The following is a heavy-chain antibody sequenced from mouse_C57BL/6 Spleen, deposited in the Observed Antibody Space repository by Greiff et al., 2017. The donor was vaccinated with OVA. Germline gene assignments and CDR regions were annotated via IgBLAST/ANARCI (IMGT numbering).Heavy chain of an antibody. J-gene: IGHJ4*01. CDR2: ISDGGSYT. Sequence: EVKVVESGGGLVKPGGSLKLSCAASGFTFSSYAMSWVRQTPEKRLEWVATISDGGSYTYYPDNVKGRFTISRDNAKNNLYLQMSHLKSEDTAMYYCARGDDYYAMDYWGQGTSVTVSS. V-gene: IGHV5-4*03. CDR3: ARGDDYYAMDY. CDR1: GFTFSSYA.